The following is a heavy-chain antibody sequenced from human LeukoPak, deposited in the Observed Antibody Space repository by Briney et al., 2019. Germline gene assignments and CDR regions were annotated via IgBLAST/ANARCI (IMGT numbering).Heavy chain of an antibody. V-gene: IGHV4-34*01. CDR3: ARGLGLLD. CDR2: INHSGST. D-gene: IGHD2-15*01. J-gene: IGHJ4*02. Sequence: SETPSLTCAVYGGSFSGYYWSWIRQPPGKGLEWIGEINHSGSTNYNPSLKSRVTISVDTSKNQFSLKLSSVTAADTAVYYCARGLGLLDWGQGTLVTVSS. CDR1: GGSFSGYY.